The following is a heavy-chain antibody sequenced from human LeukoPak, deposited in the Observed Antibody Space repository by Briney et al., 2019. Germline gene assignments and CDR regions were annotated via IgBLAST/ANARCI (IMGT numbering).Heavy chain of an antibody. D-gene: IGHD5-18*01. Sequence: ASVKVSCKASGYTFTGYYMHWVRQAPGQGLEWMGWINPDSGGTNYAQKFQGRVTMTRDTSISTAYMELSRLRSDDTAVYYCARAVYSYGPGDYWGQGTLVTVSS. CDR3: ARAVYSYGPGDY. J-gene: IGHJ4*02. CDR1: GYTFTGYY. CDR2: INPDSGGT. V-gene: IGHV1-2*02.